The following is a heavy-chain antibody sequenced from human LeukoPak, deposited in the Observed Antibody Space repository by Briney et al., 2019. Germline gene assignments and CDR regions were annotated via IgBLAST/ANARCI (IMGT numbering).Heavy chain of an antibody. CDR3: TRLIPNSFSYGSESPRVAFDI. CDR2: IYYGGST. J-gene: IGHJ3*02. V-gene: IGHV4-59*08. Sequence: SSETLSLTCTVSGGSISTNHYWNWIRQPAGKGLEWIGYIYYGGSTNYNPSLQSRVTMSVDTSKNQFSLELSSVTAADTAIYYCTRLIPNSFSYGSESPRVAFDIWGQGTMVTVSS. D-gene: IGHD3-10*01. CDR1: GGSISTNHY.